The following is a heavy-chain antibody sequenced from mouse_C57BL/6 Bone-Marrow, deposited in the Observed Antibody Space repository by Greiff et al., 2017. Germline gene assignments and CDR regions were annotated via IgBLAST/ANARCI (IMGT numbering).Heavy chain of an antibody. CDR2: IDPSDSYT. J-gene: IGHJ1*03. Sequence: QVQLQQSGAELVMPGASVKLSCKASGYTFTSYWMHWVKQRPGQGLEWIGEIDPSDSYTNYKQKFKGKSTLTVDKSSSTAYMQLSSLTSDDSAVYYCARGDTTAVWYFDVWGTGTTVTVSS. D-gene: IGHD1-2*01. V-gene: IGHV1-69*01. CDR1: GYTFTSYW. CDR3: ARGDTTAVWYFDV.